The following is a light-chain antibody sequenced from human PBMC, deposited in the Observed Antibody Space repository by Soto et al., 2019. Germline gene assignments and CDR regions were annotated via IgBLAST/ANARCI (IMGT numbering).Light chain of an antibody. CDR2: GAS. CDR1: QSVSSSY. J-gene: IGKJ1*01. CDR3: QQYGSSPQT. Sequence: EIVLTQSPGTLSLSPGERATLSCRASQSVSSSYLAWYQQKPGQAPRLLIYGASSSATSIPDRFSGSGSGTDFTITISRLEPEDFAVYYCQQYGSSPQTFGQGTKVEIK. V-gene: IGKV3-20*01.